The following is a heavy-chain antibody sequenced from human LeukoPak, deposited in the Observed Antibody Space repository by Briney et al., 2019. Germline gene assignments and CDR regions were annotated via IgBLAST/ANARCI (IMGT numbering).Heavy chain of an antibody. CDR3: ARWSPYRYYYDSSGYSVDY. D-gene: IGHD3-22*01. V-gene: IGHV3-11*04. CDR1: GFTFSDYY. J-gene: IGHJ4*02. Sequence: PGGSLRLSCAASGFTFSDYYMSWIRQAPGKGLEWGSYISSSGSTIYYADSVKGRFTISRDNAKNSLYLQMNSLRAEDTAVYYCARWSPYRYYYDSSGYSVDYWGQGTLVTVSS. CDR2: ISSSGSTI.